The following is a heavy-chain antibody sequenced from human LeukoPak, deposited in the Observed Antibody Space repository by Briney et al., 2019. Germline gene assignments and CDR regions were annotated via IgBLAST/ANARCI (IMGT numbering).Heavy chain of an antibody. CDR1: GFTFSSYG. CDR2: IRYGGSNK. Sequence: GGSLRLSCAASGFTFSSYGMHWVRQAPGKGLEWVAFIRYGGSNKYYADSVKGRFTISRDNSKNTLYLQMNSLRAEDTAVYYCAKDGDFWSGYYPEGVDYWGQGTLVTVSS. V-gene: IGHV3-30*02. D-gene: IGHD3-3*01. CDR3: AKDGDFWSGYYPEGVDY. J-gene: IGHJ4*02.